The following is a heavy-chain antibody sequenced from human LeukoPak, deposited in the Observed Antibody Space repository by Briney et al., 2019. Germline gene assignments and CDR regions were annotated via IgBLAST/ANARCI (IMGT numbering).Heavy chain of an antibody. D-gene: IGHD3-10*01. V-gene: IGHV3-30*02. CDR1: GFTFSNYG. Sequence: PGGSLRLSCAASGFTFSNYGMHWVRQAPGKGLEWVAVIWYDGSKEYYVDSVKGRFTISRDNSKNTLYLQMNSLRAEDTTVYYCVRQGRERRGRWSEYYYGSGTHFDIWGQGTMVTVSS. CDR2: IWYDGSKE. CDR3: VRQGRERRGRWSEYYYGSGTHFDI. J-gene: IGHJ3*02.